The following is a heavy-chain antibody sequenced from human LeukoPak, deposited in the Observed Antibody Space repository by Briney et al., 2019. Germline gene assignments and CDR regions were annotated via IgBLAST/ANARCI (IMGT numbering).Heavy chain of an antibody. V-gene: IGHV3-30*02. Sequence: GGSLRLSCAASGFTFSSYGMHWVRQAPGKGLEWVAFIRYDGSNKYYAGSVKGRFTISRDNSKNTLYLQMNSLRAEDTAVYYCAKDYYDILTGYYSGPHYWGQGTLVTVSS. CDR3: AKDYYDILTGYYSGPHY. D-gene: IGHD3-9*01. CDR2: IRYDGSNK. CDR1: GFTFSSYG. J-gene: IGHJ4*02.